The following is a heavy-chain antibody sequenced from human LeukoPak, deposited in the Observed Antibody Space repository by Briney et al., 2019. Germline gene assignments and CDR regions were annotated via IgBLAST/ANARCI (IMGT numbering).Heavy chain of an antibody. CDR1: GYSISSGYY. CDR3: ARPCDPYDFWSGPDY. Sequence: PSETLSLTCAVSGYSISSGYYWGWIRQPPGKGLEWIGSIYHSGSTYYNPSLKSRVTISVDTSKNQFSLKLSSVTAADTAVYYCARPCDPYDFWSGPDYWGQGTLVTVSS. CDR2: IYHSGST. J-gene: IGHJ4*02. V-gene: IGHV4-38-2*01. D-gene: IGHD3-3*01.